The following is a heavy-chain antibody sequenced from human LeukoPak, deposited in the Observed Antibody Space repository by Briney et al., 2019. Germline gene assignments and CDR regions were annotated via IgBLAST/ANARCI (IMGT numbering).Heavy chain of an antibody. V-gene: IGHV4-31*03. CDR2: IYYSWST. D-gene: IGHD3-10*01. CDR1: GGSISSGGYY. CDR3: ARVYGSGGYYNVDY. J-gene: IGHJ4*02. Sequence: PSETLSLTCTVSGGSISSGGYYWSWIRQHPGKGLEWIGYIYYSWSTYYNPSLKSRFTISVDTSKNQFSLKLRSVTAADTAVYYCARVYGSGGYYNVDYWGQGTLVTVSS.